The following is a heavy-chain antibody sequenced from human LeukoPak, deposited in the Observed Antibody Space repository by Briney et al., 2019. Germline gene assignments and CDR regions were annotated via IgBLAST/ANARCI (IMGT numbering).Heavy chain of an antibody. CDR2: INQDGRET. D-gene: IGHD3-16*01. V-gene: IGHV3-7*04. CDR1: GFTFSSYW. CDR3: ARDQTGQAWVY. Sequence: GGSLRLSCAASGFTFSSYWMSLVRQAPGKGLEWVANINQDGRETHSVDSVKGRFTVSRDDARNSLYLQMNSLRAEDTGVYYCARDQTGQAWVYWGEGTMVTVSS. J-gene: IGHJ4*02.